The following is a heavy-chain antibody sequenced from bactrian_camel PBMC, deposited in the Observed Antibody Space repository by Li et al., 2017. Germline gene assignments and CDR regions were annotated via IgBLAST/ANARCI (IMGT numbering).Heavy chain of an antibody. V-gene: IGHV3S40*01. J-gene: IGHJ4*01. CDR2: INMRGDWT. D-gene: IGHD1*01. CDR1: GFTFSSYY. Sequence: VQLVESGGGLVQPGGSLRLSCAASGFTFSSYYMSWVRQAPGKGLEWVSAINMRGDWTNYVNSVKGRFTISHDNAKNSVDLQMNSLKPDDTAVYYCAATGQMLSVAGCRTQGTQVTVS.